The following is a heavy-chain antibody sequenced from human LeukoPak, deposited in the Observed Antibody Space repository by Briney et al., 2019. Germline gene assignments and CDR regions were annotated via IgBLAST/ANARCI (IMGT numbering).Heavy chain of an antibody. D-gene: IGHD2-21*01. Sequence: GGSLRLSCAASGFTLSSYAMSWVRQAPGKGLEWVSAISGSGGSTYYADSVKGRFTISRDNSKNTLYLQMNSLRAEDTAVYYCAKSRTYIVAHGNWGQGTLVTVSS. CDR3: AKSRTYIVAHGN. CDR2: ISGSGGST. CDR1: GFTLSSYA. J-gene: IGHJ4*02. V-gene: IGHV3-23*01.